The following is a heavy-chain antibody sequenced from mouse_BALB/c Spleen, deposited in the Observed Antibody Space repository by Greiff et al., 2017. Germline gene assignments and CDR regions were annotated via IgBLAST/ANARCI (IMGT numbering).Heavy chain of an antibody. CDR1: GFTFSSFG. CDR2: ISSGSSTI. V-gene: IGHV5-17*02. J-gene: IGHJ4*01. Sequence: DVMLVESGGGLVQPGGSRKLSCAASGFTFSSFGMHWVRQAPEKGLEWVAYISSGSSTIYYADTVKGRFTISRDNPKNTLFLQMTSLRSEDTAMYYCAREEEGYYAMDYWGQGTSVTVSS. CDR3: AREEEGYYAMDY.